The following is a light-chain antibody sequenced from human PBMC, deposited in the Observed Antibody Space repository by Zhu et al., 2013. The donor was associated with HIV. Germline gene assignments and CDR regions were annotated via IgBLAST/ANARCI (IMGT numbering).Light chain of an antibody. CDR3: QQSYNTPHT. Sequence: EIVLTQSPGTLSLSPGERATLSCRASQSVSSSYLAWYQQKPGQAPRLLIYGASTRATGIPARFSGGGSGTDFTLTISSLEPEDFATYYCQQSYNTPHTFGQGTKLEIK. CDR2: GAS. J-gene: IGKJ2*01. V-gene: IGKV3-20*01. CDR1: QSVSSSY.